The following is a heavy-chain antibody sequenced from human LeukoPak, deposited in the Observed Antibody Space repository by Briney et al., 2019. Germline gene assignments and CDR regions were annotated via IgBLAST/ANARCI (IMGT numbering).Heavy chain of an antibody. CDR2: INPSGGST. Sequence: GASVKVSCKASGYTFTSYYMHWVRQAPGQGLEWMGIINPSGGSTSYAQKFQGRVTMTRDTSISTAYMELSRLRSDDTAVYYCARVFPREGSNWNTNWLNWFDPWGQGTLVTVSS. CDR1: GYTFTSYY. D-gene: IGHD1/OR15-1a*01. J-gene: IGHJ5*02. CDR3: ARVFPREGSNWNTNWLNWFDP. V-gene: IGHV1-46*01.